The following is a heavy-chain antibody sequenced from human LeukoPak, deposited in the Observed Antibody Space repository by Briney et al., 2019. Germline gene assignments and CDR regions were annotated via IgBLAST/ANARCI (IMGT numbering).Heavy chain of an antibody. Sequence: PGGSLRLTCAASGFTFSSYSMNWVRQAPGKGLEWVSSISSSSSYIYYADSVKGRFTISRDNAKNSLYLQMNSLRAEDMAVYYCARSGYDAFDIWGQGTMVTVSS. J-gene: IGHJ3*02. CDR2: ISSSSSYI. CDR1: GFTFSSYS. CDR3: ARSGYDAFDI. D-gene: IGHD3-3*01. V-gene: IGHV3-21*01.